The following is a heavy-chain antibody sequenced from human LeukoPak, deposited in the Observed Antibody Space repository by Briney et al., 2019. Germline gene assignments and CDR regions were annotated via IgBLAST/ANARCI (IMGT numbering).Heavy chain of an antibody. CDR2: IIPIFGTA. D-gene: IGHD3-22*01. CDR3: ARARSPSSGYLLRDHNWFDP. J-gene: IGHJ5*02. CDR1: GGTLSSYA. V-gene: IGHV1-69*05. Sequence: GASVKVSCKASGGTLSSYAISWVRQAPGQGLEWMGGIIPIFGTANYAQKFQGRVTITTDESTSTAYMELSSLRSEDTAVYYCARARSPSSGYLLRDHNWFDPWGQGTLVTVSS.